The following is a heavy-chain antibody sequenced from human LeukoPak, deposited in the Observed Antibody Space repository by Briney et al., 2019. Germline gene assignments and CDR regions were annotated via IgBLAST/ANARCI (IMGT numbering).Heavy chain of an antibody. CDR3: ARESMVRGVYFDY. CDR1: GFTFSSYG. V-gene: IGHV3-33*01. J-gene: IGHJ4*02. CDR2: IWYDGSNK. D-gene: IGHD3-10*01. Sequence: GGSLRLSCAASGFTFSSYGMHWVRQAPGKGLEWAAVIWYDGSNKYYADSVKGRFTISRDNSKNTLYLQMNSLRAEDTAVYYCARESMVRGVYFDYWGQGTLVTVSS.